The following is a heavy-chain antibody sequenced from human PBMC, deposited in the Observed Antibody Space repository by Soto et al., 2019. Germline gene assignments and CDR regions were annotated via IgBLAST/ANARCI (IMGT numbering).Heavy chain of an antibody. CDR2: INHSGST. D-gene: IGHD3-10*01. CDR1: GGSFSGYY. Sequence: SETLSLTCAVYGGSFSGYYWSWIRQPPGKGLEWIGEINHSGSTNYNPSLKSRVTISVDTSKNQFSLKLSSVTAADTAVYYCARLWFGEHREFDYWGQGTLVTVS. V-gene: IGHV4-34*01. CDR3: ARLWFGEHREFDY. J-gene: IGHJ4*02.